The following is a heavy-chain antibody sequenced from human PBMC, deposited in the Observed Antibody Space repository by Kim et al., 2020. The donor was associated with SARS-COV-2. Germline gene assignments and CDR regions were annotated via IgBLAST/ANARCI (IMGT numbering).Heavy chain of an antibody. Sequence: GGSLRLSCAASGFTFSNAWVSWVRQAPGKGLEWVGRIKSKTDGRKTDYAAPVKGRFTISRDDSKNTLYMKINSLKNEDTAVYYCTTEYCSGGRCYHGYYYYGMYLGGQGTTVTVSS. D-gene: IGHD2-15*01. CDR1: GFTFSNAW. V-gene: IGHV3-15*01. J-gene: IGHJ6*02. CDR3: TTEYCSGGRCYHGYYYYGMYL. CDR2: IKSKTDGRKT.